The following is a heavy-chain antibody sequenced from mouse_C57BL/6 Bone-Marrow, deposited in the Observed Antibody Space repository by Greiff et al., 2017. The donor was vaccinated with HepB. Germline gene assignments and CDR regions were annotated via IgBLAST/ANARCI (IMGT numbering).Heavy chain of an antibody. V-gene: IGHV3-1*01. CDR1: GYSITSGYD. CDR3: ARDSLYYGSSYWYFDV. CDR2: ISYSGST. J-gene: IGHJ1*03. D-gene: IGHD1-1*01. Sequence: DVMLVESGPGMVKPSQSLSLTCTVTGYSITSGYDWHWIRHFPGNKLEWMGYISYSGSTNYNPSLKSRISITHDTSKNHFFLKLNSVTTEDTATYYCARDSLYYGSSYWYFDVWGTGTTVTVSS.